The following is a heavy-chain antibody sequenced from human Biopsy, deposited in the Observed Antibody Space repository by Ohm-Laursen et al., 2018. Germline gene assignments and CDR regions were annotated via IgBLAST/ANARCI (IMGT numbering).Heavy chain of an antibody. J-gene: IGHJ2*01. CDR3: VREPKTGAAEAWYFDL. Sequence: TLSLTCSVSGASVKTSGYFWAWLRQRPGRGLEWIGSISYNERTHYNPSLTSRLAISFDTSNNRISLQLRSVSVADTAVYYCVREPKTGAAEAWYFDLWGRGSPVTAPS. D-gene: IGHD7-27*01. CDR1: GASVKTSGYF. CDR2: ISYNERT. V-gene: IGHV4-31*03.